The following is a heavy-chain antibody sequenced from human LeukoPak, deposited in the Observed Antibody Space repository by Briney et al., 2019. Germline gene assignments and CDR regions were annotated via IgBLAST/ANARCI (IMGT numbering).Heavy chain of an antibody. Sequence: SETLSLTCAVYGGSFSGYYWSWIRQPPGKGLEWIGEINHGGSTNYNPSLKSRVTISVDTSKNQFSLKLSSVTAADTAVYYCARGRGSAAAGPSYGYWGQGTLVTVSS. D-gene: IGHD6-13*01. J-gene: IGHJ4*02. CDR1: GGSFSGYY. V-gene: IGHV4-34*01. CDR2: INHGGST. CDR3: ARGRGSAAAGPSYGY.